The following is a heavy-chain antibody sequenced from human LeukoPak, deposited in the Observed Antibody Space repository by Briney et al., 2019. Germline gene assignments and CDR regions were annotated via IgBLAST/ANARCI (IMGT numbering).Heavy chain of an antibody. CDR3: AREIMVRGVIRSTYYYFDY. J-gene: IGHJ4*02. CDR1: GGSISSGGYY. V-gene: IGHV4-31*03. D-gene: IGHD3-10*01. CDR2: IYYSGST. Sequence: SETLSLTCTVSGGSISSGGYYWSWIRQHPGTGLEWIGYIYYSGSTYYNPSLKSRVTISVDTSKNQFSLKLSSVTAADTAVYYCAREIMVRGVIRSTYYYFDYWGQGTLVTVSS.